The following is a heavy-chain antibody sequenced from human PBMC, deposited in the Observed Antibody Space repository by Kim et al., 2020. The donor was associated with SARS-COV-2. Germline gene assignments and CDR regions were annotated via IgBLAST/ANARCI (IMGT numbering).Heavy chain of an antibody. V-gene: IGHV7-4-1*02. CDR3: ARDYDFWSGYPDNYFDY. CDR2: INTNTGNP. CDR1: GYTFTSYA. D-gene: IGHD3-3*01. J-gene: IGHJ4*02. Sequence: ASVKVSCKASGYTFTSYAMNWVRQAPGQGLEWMGWINTNTGNPTYAQGLTGRFVFSLDTSVSTAYLQISSLKAEDTAVYYCARDYDFWSGYPDNYFDYWGQGTLVTVSS.